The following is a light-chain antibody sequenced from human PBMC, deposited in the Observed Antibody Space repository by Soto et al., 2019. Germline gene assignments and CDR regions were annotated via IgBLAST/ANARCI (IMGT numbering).Light chain of an antibody. CDR2: DVS. J-gene: IGLJ2*01. CDR3: CSYAGSYTFEGV. CDR1: SSDVGGYNY. Sequence: QSVLTQPRSVSGSPGQSVTISCTGTSSDVGGYNYVSWYQQHPGKAPKLMIYDVSKRPSGVPDRFSGSKSGNTASLTISGLQAEDEADYYCCSYAGSYTFEGVFGGGTKL. V-gene: IGLV2-11*01.